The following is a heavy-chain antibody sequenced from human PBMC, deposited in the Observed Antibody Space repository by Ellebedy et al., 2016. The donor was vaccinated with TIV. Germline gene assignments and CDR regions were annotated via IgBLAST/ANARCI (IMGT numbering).Heavy chain of an antibody. CDR3: AKEGDGENILYFDY. Sequence: GEFLKISXALSGFTFDDYTMHWVRQAPGKGLEWVSLISWDGGSRDYADSVKGRFTVSRDNSKNFLFLQMNSLTTEDTALYYCAKEGDGENILYFDYWGQGSLVTVSS. D-gene: IGHD3-3*01. CDR1: GFTFDDYT. V-gene: IGHV3-43*01. J-gene: IGHJ4*02. CDR2: ISWDGGSR.